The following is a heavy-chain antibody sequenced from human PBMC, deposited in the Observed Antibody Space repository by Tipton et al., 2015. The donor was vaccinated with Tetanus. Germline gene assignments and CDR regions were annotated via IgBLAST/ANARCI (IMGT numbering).Heavy chain of an antibody. J-gene: IGHJ4*02. V-gene: IGHV1-45*02. CDR3: ARDGGSYYTDC. CDR1: GYTLTYRY. Sequence: QLVQSGAEVKKTGSSVKISCKASGYTLTYRYLHWVRQAPGQALEWMGWITPFNNNTNYAQKFQDRVTMTRDTSTSTVYMELSSLRSEDTAVYYCARDGGSYYTDCWGQGTLVTVSS. D-gene: IGHD1-26*01. CDR2: ITPFNNNT.